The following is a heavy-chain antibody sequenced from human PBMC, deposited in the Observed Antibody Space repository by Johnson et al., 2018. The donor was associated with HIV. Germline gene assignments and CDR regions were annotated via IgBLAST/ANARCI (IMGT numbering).Heavy chain of an antibody. D-gene: IGHD6-13*01. CDR3: ALSGGAAAYDAFDI. V-gene: IGHV3-74*02. Sequence: VQLVESGGGVVRPGGSLRLSCAASGFTFDDYGMTWVRQAPGKGLVWVSRINSDGSTTSYADSVKGRFTISRDNAKNTLSLQMNRLIAEDTAVYYCALSGGAAAYDAFDIWGQGTMVTVSS. J-gene: IGHJ3*02. CDR2: INSDGSTT. CDR1: GFTFDDYG.